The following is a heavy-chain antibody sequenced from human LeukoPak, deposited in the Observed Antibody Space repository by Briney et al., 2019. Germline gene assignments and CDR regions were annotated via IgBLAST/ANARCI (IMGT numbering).Heavy chain of an antibody. V-gene: IGHV3-23*01. Sequence: GGSLRLSCAASGFTFSSYVTSWVRQAPGKGLEWVSAISGSGGSTYYADSVKGRFTISRDNSKNTLYLQMNSLRAEDTAVYYCAKRYCSGGSCYMGFDYWGQGTLVTVSS. CDR3: AKRYCSGGSCYMGFDY. D-gene: IGHD2-15*01. CDR1: GFTFSSYV. CDR2: ISGSGGST. J-gene: IGHJ4*02.